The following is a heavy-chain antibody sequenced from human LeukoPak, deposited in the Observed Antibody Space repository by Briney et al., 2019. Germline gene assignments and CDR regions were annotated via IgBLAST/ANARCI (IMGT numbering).Heavy chain of an antibody. J-gene: IGHJ6*02. CDR2: ISSSSSYI. CDR3: ARDGYIVVVPAASYYYYGMDV. Sequence: PGGSLRLSCAASGFTFSSYSMNWVRQAPGKGLEWVSSISSSSSYIYYADSVKGRFTISRDNAKNSLYLQMNSLRAEDTAVYYCARDGYIVVVPAASYYYYGMDVWGQGTTVTVSS. CDR1: GFTFSSYS. D-gene: IGHD2-2*01. V-gene: IGHV3-21*01.